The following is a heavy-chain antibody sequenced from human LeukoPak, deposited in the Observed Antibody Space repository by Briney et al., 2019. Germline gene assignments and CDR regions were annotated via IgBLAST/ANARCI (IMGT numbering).Heavy chain of an antibody. J-gene: IGHJ5*02. V-gene: IGHV1-69*13. D-gene: IGHD3-9*01. Sequence: ASVKVSCKASGGTFSSYAISWVRQAPGQGLEWMGGIIPIFGTANYAQKFQGRVTITADESTSTAYMELSSLRSEDTAVYYCARDSSNDILSNWFDPWGQGTLVTVSS. CDR2: IIPIFGTA. CDR3: ARDSSNDILSNWFDP. CDR1: GGTFSSYA.